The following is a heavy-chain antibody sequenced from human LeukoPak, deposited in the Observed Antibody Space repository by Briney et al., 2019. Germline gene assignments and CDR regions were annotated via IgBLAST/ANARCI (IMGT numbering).Heavy chain of an antibody. Sequence: SETLSLTCTVSGGSISSYYWSWIRQPPGKGLEWIGYIYYSGSTNNNPSLKSRVTISVDTSKNQFSLKLSSVTAADTAVYYCARDAPYSSGFDYWGQGTLVTVSS. V-gene: IGHV4-59*01. CDR2: IYYSGST. CDR1: GGSISSYY. D-gene: IGHD6-19*01. J-gene: IGHJ4*02. CDR3: ARDAPYSSGFDY.